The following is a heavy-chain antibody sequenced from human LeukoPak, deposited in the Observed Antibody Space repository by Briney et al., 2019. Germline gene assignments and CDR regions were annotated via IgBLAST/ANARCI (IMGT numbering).Heavy chain of an antibody. J-gene: IGHJ4*02. CDR3: AREGPGAKLDY. D-gene: IGHD1-14*01. Sequence: PGGSLRLSCAASGFTFSSYAMHWVRQAPGKGLEWVAVISYDGSNKYYADSVKGRFTISRDNSKNTLYLQMNSLRAEDTAVYYCAREGPGAKLDYWGQGTLVTVSS. CDR1: GFTFSSYA. CDR2: ISYDGSNK. V-gene: IGHV3-30-3*01.